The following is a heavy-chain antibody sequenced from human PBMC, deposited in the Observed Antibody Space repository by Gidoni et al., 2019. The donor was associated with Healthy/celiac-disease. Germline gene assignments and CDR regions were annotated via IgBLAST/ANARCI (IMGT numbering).Heavy chain of an antibody. CDR3: ASLGYYDSSGLDAFDI. V-gene: IGHV1-69*02. D-gene: IGHD3-22*01. CDR2: IIPILGIA. CDR1: GGTFSSYT. J-gene: IGHJ3*02. Sequence: QVQLVQSGAEVKKPGSSVKVSCKASGGTFSSYTISWVRQAPGQGLEWMGRIIPILGIANYAQKFQGRVTITADKSTSTAYMELSSLRSEDTAVYYCASLGYYDSSGLDAFDIWGQGTMVTVSS.